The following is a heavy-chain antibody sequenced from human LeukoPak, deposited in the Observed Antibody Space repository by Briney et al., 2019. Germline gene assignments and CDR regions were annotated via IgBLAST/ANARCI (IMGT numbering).Heavy chain of an antibody. CDR1: GGSCSGYY. V-gene: IGHV4-34*01. Sequence: SETLSLTCAVYGGSCSGYYWSWIRQPPGKGLEWIGEINHSGSTNYNPSLKSRVTISVDTSKNQFSLKLSSVTAADTAVYYCARGSAAGRMPFDYWGQGTLVTVSS. CDR2: INHSGST. J-gene: IGHJ4*02. CDR3: ARGSAAGRMPFDY. D-gene: IGHD6-13*01.